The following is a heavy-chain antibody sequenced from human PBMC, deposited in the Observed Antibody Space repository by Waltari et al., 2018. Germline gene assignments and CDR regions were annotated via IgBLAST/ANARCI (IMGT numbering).Heavy chain of an antibody. D-gene: IGHD3-10*01. Sequence: EEQLVESGGGLVQTGGSLRLSCVALGITFSMHMMGWVRQTPGKGLDWVAKIKRDGSGGHYVDSAKGRFIISRDNAKNSVFLEMNSLTVEDTAVYYCARDLSSWGGGGYYFDSWGQGTLVTVSS. CDR2: IKRDGSGG. CDR3: ARDLSSWGGGGYYFDS. V-gene: IGHV3-7*01. CDR1: GITFSMHM. J-gene: IGHJ4*02.